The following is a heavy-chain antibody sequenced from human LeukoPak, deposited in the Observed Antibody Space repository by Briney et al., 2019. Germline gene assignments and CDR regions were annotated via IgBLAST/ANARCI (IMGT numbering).Heavy chain of an antibody. D-gene: IGHD3-9*01. Sequence: GGSLRLSCAASGFTFSSYAMHWARQAPGKGLEWVAVISYDGSNKYYADSVKGRFTISRDNSKNTLYLQMNSLRAEDTAVYYCAKDRRYFDWLYGMDVWGQGTTVTVSS. J-gene: IGHJ6*02. CDR1: GFTFSSYA. CDR3: AKDRRYFDWLYGMDV. CDR2: ISYDGSNK. V-gene: IGHV3-30-3*01.